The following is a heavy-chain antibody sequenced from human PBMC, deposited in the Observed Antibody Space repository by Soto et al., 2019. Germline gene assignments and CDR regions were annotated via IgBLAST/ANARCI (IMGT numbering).Heavy chain of an antibody. D-gene: IGHD3-22*01. CDR2: IYPGDSDT. CDR1: GYSFTSYW. V-gene: IGHV5-51*01. J-gene: IGHJ3*02. CDR3: ARRPGYYYDSSGYYRDAFDI. Sequence: PGESLKISCKGSGYSFTSYWIGWVRQMPGKGLEWMGIIYPGDSDTRYSPSFQGQVTISADKXXXXAYLQWSSLKASDTAMYYCARRPGYYYDSSGYYRDAFDIWGQGTMVT.